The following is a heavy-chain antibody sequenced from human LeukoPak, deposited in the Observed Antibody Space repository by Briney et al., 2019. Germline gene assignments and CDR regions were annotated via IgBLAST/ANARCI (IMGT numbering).Heavy chain of an antibody. CDR1: GGSISSNY. Sequence: SETLSLTCTVSGGSISSNYWSWIRQPPGEGLEWIGYIYNSGSTIYNPSLKSRVTISVDTSKNQFSLKLSSVTAADTAVYYCAKFGGSYWVDAFGIWGQGTMVTVSS. CDR3: AKFGGSYWVDAFGI. CDR2: IYNSGST. D-gene: IGHD1-26*01. V-gene: IGHV4-59*01. J-gene: IGHJ3*02.